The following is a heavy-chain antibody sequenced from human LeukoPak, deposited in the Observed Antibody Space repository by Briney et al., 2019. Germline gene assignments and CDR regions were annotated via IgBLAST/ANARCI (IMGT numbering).Heavy chain of an antibody. D-gene: IGHD1-26*01. J-gene: IGHJ6*03. Sequence: GGSLRLSCAASGFTFSSYGMHWVRQAPGKGLEWVAFIRYDGSNKYYADSVKGRFTISRDNSKNTLYLQMNGLTNEDTTTYYCAKDRTSFYYYMDVWGKGTTVTVSS. V-gene: IGHV3-30*02. CDR3: AKDRTSFYYYMDV. CDR1: GFTFSSYG. CDR2: IRYDGSNK.